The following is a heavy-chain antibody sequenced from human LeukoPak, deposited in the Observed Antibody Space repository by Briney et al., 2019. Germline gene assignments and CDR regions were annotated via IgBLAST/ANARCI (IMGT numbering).Heavy chain of an antibody. CDR3: ARDHYDSSGYYLPDAFDI. CDR1: GFTFSSYE. D-gene: IGHD3-22*01. V-gene: IGHV3-7*01. Sequence: PGGSLRLSCAASGFTFSSYEMNWVRQAPGKGLEWVANIKQDGSEKYYVDSVKGRFTISRDNAKNSLYLQMNSLRAEDTAVYYCARDHYDSSGYYLPDAFDIWGQGTMVTVSS. J-gene: IGHJ3*02. CDR2: IKQDGSEK.